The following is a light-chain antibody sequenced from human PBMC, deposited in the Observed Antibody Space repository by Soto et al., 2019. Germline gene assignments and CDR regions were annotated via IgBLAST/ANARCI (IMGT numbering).Light chain of an antibody. V-gene: IGKV3-20*01. Sequence: EIVLTQSPGTLSLSPGERATLSCRASQSVSSNYLAWYQQKPGQAPRLLIYGASRGAAGIPDRFSGSGSGTDFTLTISRLEPEDFAVYYCQQYGSSPRFTFGPGTKVDIK. CDR2: GAS. J-gene: IGKJ3*01. CDR1: QSVSSNY. CDR3: QQYGSSPRFT.